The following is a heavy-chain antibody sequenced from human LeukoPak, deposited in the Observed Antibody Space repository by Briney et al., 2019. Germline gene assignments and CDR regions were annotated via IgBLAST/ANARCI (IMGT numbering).Heavy chain of an antibody. CDR3: AKDQATVVTQGDY. D-gene: IGHD4-23*01. Sequence: GGSLRLSCAASGFTFSSYAMSWVRQAPGNGLEWVSAISGSGGSTYYADSVKGRFTISRDNSKNTLYLQMNSLRAEDKAVYYCAKDQATVVTQGDYWGQGNLVTVSS. CDR1: GFTFSSYA. J-gene: IGHJ4*02. CDR2: ISGSGGST. V-gene: IGHV3-23*01.